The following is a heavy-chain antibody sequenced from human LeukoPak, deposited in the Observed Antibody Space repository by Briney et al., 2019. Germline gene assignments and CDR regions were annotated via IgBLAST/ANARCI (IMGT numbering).Heavy chain of an antibody. CDR1: GLIFETYG. Sequence: GRSLRLSCEVSGLIFETYGMHWVRQAPGKGLEWVGVISKNGSNTYYGDSFKGRFTISRDNTNNTVSLQMNGLTIEDTGVYFCVKGRRGSSYVHYFDSWGQGTLVTVSS. J-gene: IGHJ4*02. CDR2: ISKNGSNT. D-gene: IGHD5-18*01. CDR3: VKGRRGSSYVHYFDS. V-gene: IGHV3-30*18.